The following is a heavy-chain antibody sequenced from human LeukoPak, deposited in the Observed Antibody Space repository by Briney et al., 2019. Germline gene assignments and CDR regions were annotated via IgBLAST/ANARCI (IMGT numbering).Heavy chain of an antibody. D-gene: IGHD5/OR15-5a*01. CDR3: VREVVPHPMSTVRYDP. CDR1: GASISTYY. J-gene: IGHJ5*02. CDR2: IYTNGNT. V-gene: IGHV4-4*07. Sequence: SETLSLTCTVPGASISTYYWGWIRQPAGKGLEYIGRIYTNGNTDYNPSLKSRVTISVDKSKNQVSLKLTSVTVADTATYYCVREVVPHPMSTVRYDPWGQGTLVTVSS.